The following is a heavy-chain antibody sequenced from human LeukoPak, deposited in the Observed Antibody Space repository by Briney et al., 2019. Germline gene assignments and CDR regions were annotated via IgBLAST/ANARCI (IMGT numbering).Heavy chain of an antibody. CDR1: GFTFSSYA. J-gene: IGHJ3*02. CDR2: IKQDGSEK. D-gene: IGHD1-26*01. V-gene: IGHV3-7*03. Sequence: PGGSLRLSCAASGFTFSSYAMHWVRQAPGKGLEWVANIKQDGSEKYYVDSVKGRFTISRDSARNSLYLQMNSLRAEDTAVYYCARDRSGSYVVPDAFDIWGQGTMVTVSS. CDR3: ARDRSGSYVVPDAFDI.